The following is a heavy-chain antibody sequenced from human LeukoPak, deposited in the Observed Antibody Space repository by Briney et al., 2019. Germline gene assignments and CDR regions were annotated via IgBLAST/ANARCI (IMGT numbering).Heavy chain of an antibody. J-gene: IGHJ4*02. Sequence: SETLSLTCTVSGGSISSYHWSWIRQPPGKGLEWIGYMCYSGSTNYNPSLMSRVTMSVDTSKNQVSLKLSSVTAADTAVYYCARHYCSGGNCYYFDHWGQGTLVTVSS. D-gene: IGHD2-15*01. CDR3: ARHYCSGGNCYYFDH. V-gene: IGHV4-59*08. CDR1: GGSISSYH. CDR2: MCYSGST.